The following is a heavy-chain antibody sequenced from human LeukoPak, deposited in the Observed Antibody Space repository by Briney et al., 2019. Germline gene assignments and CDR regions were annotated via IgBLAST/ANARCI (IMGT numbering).Heavy chain of an antibody. D-gene: IGHD1-7*01. CDR3: ARTRGGNWNYDTYYYYYGMDV. V-gene: IGHV3-7*01. CDR2: INHNGNVN. CDR1: GFTFSSYW. Sequence: GGSLRLSCAASGFTFSSYWMNWARQAPGKGLEWVASINHNGNVNYYVDSVKGRFTISRDNAKNSLYLQMNSLRAEDTAVYYCARTRGGNWNYDTYYYYYGMDVWGQGTTVTVSS. J-gene: IGHJ6*02.